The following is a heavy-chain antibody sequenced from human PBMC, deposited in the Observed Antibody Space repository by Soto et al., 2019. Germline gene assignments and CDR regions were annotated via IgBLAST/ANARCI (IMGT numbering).Heavy chain of an antibody. CDR3: ARDKDRQQLGGNYYYILDV. Sequence: ASVKVSCKASGYTFTNFGISWVRQAPGQGLEWMGWISAYNGNTNYAQKFQGRVTITADESTSTAYMELSGLRSDDTAVYYCARDKDRQQLGGNYYYILDVWG. J-gene: IGHJ6*02. CDR2: ISAYNGNT. CDR1: GYTFTNFG. D-gene: IGHD4-4*01. V-gene: IGHV1-18*01.